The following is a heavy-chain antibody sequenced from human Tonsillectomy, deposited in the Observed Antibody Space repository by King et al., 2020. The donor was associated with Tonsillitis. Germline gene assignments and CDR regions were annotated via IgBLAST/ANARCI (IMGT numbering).Heavy chain of an antibody. V-gene: IGHV3-48*03. J-gene: IGHJ4*02. CDR2: ISSTGSTI. Sequence: VQLVQSGGGLVQPGGSLRLSCAASGFTFSNYEINWVRQAPGKGLEWVSYISSTGSTIYYADSVKGRFTISRDNAKNSLYLQMNSLRAEDTAVYYCATGQLWFSGFDYWGQGTLVTVSS. CDR1: GFTFSNYE. CDR3: ATGQLWFSGFDY. D-gene: IGHD5-18*01.